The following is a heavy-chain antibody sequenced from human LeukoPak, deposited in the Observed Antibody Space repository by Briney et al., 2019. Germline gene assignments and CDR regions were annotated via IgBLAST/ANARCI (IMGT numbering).Heavy chain of an antibody. V-gene: IGHV4-34*01. D-gene: IGHD6-13*01. CDR3: AIDSSSWYSFDY. Sequence: SETLSLTCAVYGGSFSGYYWSWIRQPPGKGLEWIGEINHSGSTNYNPSLKSRVTISVDTSNNQFSLKLSSVTAADTAVYYCAIDSSSWYSFDYWGQGTLVTVSS. CDR2: INHSGST. CDR1: GGSFSGYY. J-gene: IGHJ4*02.